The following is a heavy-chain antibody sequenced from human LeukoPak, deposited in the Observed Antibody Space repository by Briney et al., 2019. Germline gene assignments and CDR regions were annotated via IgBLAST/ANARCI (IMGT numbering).Heavy chain of an antibody. Sequence: ASVKVSCKASGGTFSSYAISWVRQAPGQGLEWMGGIIPILGTANYAQKFQGRVTITADESTSTAYMELSSLRSEDTAVYYCAREGPAAGYCSGGSCFGWTSVYHYWGQGTLVTVSS. D-gene: IGHD2-15*01. CDR2: IIPILGTA. J-gene: IGHJ4*02. V-gene: IGHV1-69*01. CDR3: AREGPAAGYCSGGSCFGWTSVYHY. CDR1: GGTFSSYA.